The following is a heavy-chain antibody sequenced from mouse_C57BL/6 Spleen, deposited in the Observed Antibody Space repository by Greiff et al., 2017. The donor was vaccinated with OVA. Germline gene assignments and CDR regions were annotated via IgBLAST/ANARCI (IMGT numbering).Heavy chain of an antibody. CDR1: GYAFSSSW. Sequence: VKLVESGPELVKPGASVKLSCKASGYAFSSSWMNWVKQRPGKSLEWIGRIYPGDGDTNYTRKFKGKATLTADKTSSTAHMQLISLTDEDSAVYFCARRYWYFDVWGKGTTVTVSS. CDR3: ARRYWYFDV. J-gene: IGHJ1*03. CDR2: IYPGDGDT. V-gene: IGHV1-82*01.